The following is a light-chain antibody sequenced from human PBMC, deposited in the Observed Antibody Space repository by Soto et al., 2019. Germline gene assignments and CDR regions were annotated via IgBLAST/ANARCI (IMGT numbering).Light chain of an antibody. CDR1: QSISSW. CDR3: QQDNSYYT. V-gene: IGKV1-5*03. CDR2: KAS. Sequence: DIQMTQSPSTLSASVGDRVTITCRASQSISSWLAWYQQKPGKAPKLLIYKASSLDSGLPSRFSGSGSGTEFTLTLCSLQPDDFATYYCQQDNSYYTFGQGTKLEIK. J-gene: IGKJ2*01.